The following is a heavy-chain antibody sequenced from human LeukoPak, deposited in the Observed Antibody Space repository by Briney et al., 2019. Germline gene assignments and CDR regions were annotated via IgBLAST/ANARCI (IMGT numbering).Heavy chain of an antibody. V-gene: IGHV4-38-2*02. CDR2: IYHSGST. CDR1: GYSISSGYY. J-gene: IGHJ6*03. CDR3: ARVGTSTYYDFWSGPEYYYYMDV. D-gene: IGHD3-3*01. Sequence: SETLSLTCTVSGYSISSGYYWGWIRQPPGKGLEWIGSIYHSGSTYYNPSLKSRVTISVDTSKNQFSLKLSSVTAADTAVYYCARVGTSTYYDFWSGPEYYYYMDVWGKGTTVTVSS.